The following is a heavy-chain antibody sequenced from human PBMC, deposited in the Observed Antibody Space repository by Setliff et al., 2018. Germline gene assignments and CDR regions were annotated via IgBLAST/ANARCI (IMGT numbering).Heavy chain of an antibody. CDR2: IIPMFGTT. Sequence: SVKVSCKASGGTFSTYAIDWVRQAPGQGLEWMGGIIPMFGTTNYARKFQGRVTITADESTITAYMELSSLRSEDTAVYYCARVRDCSGGICHRGFHHYMDVWGNGTTVTVSS. V-gene: IGHV1-69*13. CDR3: ARVRDCSGGICHRGFHHYMDV. CDR1: GGTFSTYA. D-gene: IGHD2-15*01. J-gene: IGHJ6*03.